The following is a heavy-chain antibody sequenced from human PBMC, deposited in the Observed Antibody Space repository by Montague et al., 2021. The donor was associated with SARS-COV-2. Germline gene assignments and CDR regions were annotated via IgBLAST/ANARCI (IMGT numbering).Heavy chain of an antibody. V-gene: IGHV4-59*02. CDR2: IYYSGST. CDR3: ARAGGFYDYWSGYSSSAGFFDL. D-gene: IGHD3-3*01. Sequence: SETLSLTCTVSGGSVSSYYWSWIRQSPGKGLQWLGYIYYSGSTDYNPSLKSRVTMSVDTSKNQLPLRPNSVTTADTAVYFCARAGGFYDYWSGYSSSAGFFDLWGQGILVTVSS. CDR1: GGSVSSYY. J-gene: IGHJ5*02.